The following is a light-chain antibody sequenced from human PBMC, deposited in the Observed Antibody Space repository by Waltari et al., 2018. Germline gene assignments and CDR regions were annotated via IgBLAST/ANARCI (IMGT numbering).Light chain of an antibody. CDR2: GVS. CDR1: NSDIGGYNY. Sequence: QSALTQPASLSGSPRQSITISCTGTNSDIGGYNYVSWYQHHPGKAPKLMIFGVSDRPSGVSNRFSGSKSGNPASLTSSELQADDEADYYCSSFTSSATWVFGGGTKLTVL. CDR3: SSFTSSATWV. V-gene: IGLV2-14*03. J-gene: IGLJ3*02.